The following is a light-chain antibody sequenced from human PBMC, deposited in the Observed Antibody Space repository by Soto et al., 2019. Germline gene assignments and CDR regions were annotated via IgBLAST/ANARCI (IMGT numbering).Light chain of an antibody. CDR1: QSVSSY. Sequence: EIVLTQSPATLSLSPGERATLSFRASQSVSSYLAWYQQKPGQAPRLLIYDASNRATGIPARFSGSGSGTDFTLTISSLEPEDFAVYYCQRRSNSLTFGGGTKVDIK. CDR3: QRRSNSLT. J-gene: IGKJ4*01. CDR2: DAS. V-gene: IGKV3-11*01.